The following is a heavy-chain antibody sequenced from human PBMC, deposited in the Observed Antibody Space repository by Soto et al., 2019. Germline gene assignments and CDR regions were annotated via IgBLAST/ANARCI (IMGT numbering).Heavy chain of an antibody. Sequence: GGSLRLSCAASGFIFSSYGMHWVRQAPGKGLEWVAIIWYDGSDKYYADSVKGRFTISRDNSQNTLYLQMNSLRAEDTAVYYCARDRGYDYVDYWGQGTPVTVSS. D-gene: IGHD5-12*01. CDR1: GFIFSSYG. CDR3: ARDRGYDYVDY. V-gene: IGHV3-33*01. J-gene: IGHJ4*02. CDR2: IWYDGSDK.